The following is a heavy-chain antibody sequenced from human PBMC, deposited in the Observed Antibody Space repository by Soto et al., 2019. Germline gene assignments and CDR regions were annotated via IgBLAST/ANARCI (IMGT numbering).Heavy chain of an antibody. CDR1: GVSLTTSGVG. Sequence: QITLKESGPTLVKPTQTLTLTCTFSGVSLTTSGVGVGWISQPPGKSLEWLALIYWDDDKRYSPSPKSRLTITKDTSNNQVFLTTTNTDPADTATSFCAHSSCDSGRCHAFELPYRGQGPLVTVSS. CDR2: IYWDDDK. J-gene: IGHJ4*02. D-gene: IGHD2-2*01. CDR3: AHSSCDSGRCHAFELPY. V-gene: IGHV2-5*02.